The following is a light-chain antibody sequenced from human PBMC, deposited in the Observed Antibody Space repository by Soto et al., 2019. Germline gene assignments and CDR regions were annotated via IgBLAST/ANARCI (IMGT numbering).Light chain of an antibody. CDR2: EVS. CDR3: SSYTTSNTRYV. V-gene: IGLV2-14*01. CDR1: SSDVGGYRY. Sequence: QSALTQPASVSESPGQSITISCTGTSSDVGGYRYVSWYQQHPGKAPKLMIYEVSNRPSGVSNRFSGSKSGNTASLTISGLQAEYEADYYCSSYTTSNTRYVFGTGTKLTVL. J-gene: IGLJ1*01.